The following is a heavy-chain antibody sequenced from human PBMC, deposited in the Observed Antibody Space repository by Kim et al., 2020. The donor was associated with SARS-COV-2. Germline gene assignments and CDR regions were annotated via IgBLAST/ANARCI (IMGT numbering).Heavy chain of an antibody. V-gene: IGHV4-59*01. CDR3: ARAGALRDGMDV. J-gene: IGHJ6*02. CDR1: GGSISSYY. Sequence: SETLSLTCTVSGGSISSYYWSWIRQPPGKGLEWIGYIYYSGSTNYNPSLKSRVTISVDTSKNQFSLKLSSVTAADTAVYYCARAGALRDGMDVWGQGPTV. CDR2: IYYSGST.